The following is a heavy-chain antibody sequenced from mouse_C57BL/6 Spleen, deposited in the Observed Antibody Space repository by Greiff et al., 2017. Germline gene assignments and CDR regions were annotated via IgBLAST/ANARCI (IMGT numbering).Heavy chain of an antibody. CDR1: GYTFTSYW. V-gene: IGHV1-55*01. J-gene: IGHJ4*01. CDR2: IYPGSGST. CDR3: ARRGGLRPSYYAMDY. Sequence: QVQLQQPGAELVKPGASVKMSCKASGYTFTSYWITWVKQRPGQGLEWIGDIYPGSGSTNYNEKFKSKATLTVDTSSSTAYMQLSSLTSEDSAVYYCARRGGLRPSYYAMDYWGQGTSVTVSS. D-gene: IGHD2-4*01.